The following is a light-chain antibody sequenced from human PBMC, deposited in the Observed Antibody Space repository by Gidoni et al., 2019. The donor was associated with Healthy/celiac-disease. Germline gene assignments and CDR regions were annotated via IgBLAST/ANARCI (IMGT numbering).Light chain of an antibody. CDR2: DVS. CDR3: CSYAGSSRV. CDR1: SSDVGGYNY. Sequence: QSALTQPRSVSGYPGQSVTISCTGTSSDVGGYNYVSWYQQHPGKAPKLMIYDVSKRPSGVPDRFSGSKSGNTTSLTISGLQAEDEADYYCCSYAGSSRVFGGGTKLTVL. V-gene: IGLV2-11*01. J-gene: IGLJ2*01.